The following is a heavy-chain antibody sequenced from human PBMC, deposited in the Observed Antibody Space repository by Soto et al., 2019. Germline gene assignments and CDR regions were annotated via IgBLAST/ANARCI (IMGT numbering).Heavy chain of an antibody. J-gene: IGHJ6*02. V-gene: IGHV4-39*01. CDR2: IYYSGST. CDR1: GGSISRNSYH. CDR3: ARLKLDYGDYGTYYYYGMDV. Sequence: SETPSLTCTVSGGSISRNSYHWGWIRQPPGKVLEWIGSIYYSGSTYYNPSLKSRVTISVDTSKNQFSLKLSSVTAADTAVYYCARLKLDYGDYGTYYYYGMDVWGQGTTVT. D-gene: IGHD4-17*01.